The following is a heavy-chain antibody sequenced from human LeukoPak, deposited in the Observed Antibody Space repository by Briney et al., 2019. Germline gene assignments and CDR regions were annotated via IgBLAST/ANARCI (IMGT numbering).Heavy chain of an antibody. V-gene: IGHV4-59*01. J-gene: IGHJ5*02. CDR3: ARGGYYGSGNDFRFDP. CDR2: IHYTGST. D-gene: IGHD3-10*01. Sequence: PSETLSLTCTVSGGSISSYYWSWIRQSPGKGLECIGYIHYTGSTNYNPSLKSRVTISVETSKNQFSLKLKSVTAAGTAVYYCARGGYYGSGNDFRFDPWGQGTLVTVSS. CDR1: GGSISSYY.